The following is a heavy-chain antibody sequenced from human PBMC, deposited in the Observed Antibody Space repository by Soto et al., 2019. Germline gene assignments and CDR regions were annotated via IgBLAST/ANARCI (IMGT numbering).Heavy chain of an antibody. CDR3: AKDGGGGSYYVGYFQH. Sequence: EVQLLESGGGVVQPGGSLRLSCAASGFTFSSYAMSWVRQAPGKGLEWVSAISGSGGSTYYADSVKGRFTISRDNSKNTLYLQMNSLRAEDTAVYYCAKDGGGGSYYVGYFQHWGQGTLVTVSS. V-gene: IGHV3-23*01. D-gene: IGHD1-26*01. CDR1: GFTFSSYA. J-gene: IGHJ1*01. CDR2: ISGSGGST.